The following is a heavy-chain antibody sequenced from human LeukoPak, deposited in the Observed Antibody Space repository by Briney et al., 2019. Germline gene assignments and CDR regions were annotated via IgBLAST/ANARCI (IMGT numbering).Heavy chain of an antibody. Sequence: GGSLRLSCAASGFTISDYYMDWVRQAPGKGLEWVGRTRSKADSYTTEYAASVKGRFTISRDDSKNSLYLQMNNLKTEDTAVYYCASGYYFDYWGQGTLVTVSS. CDR2: TRSKADSYTT. CDR3: ASGYYFDY. V-gene: IGHV3-72*01. D-gene: IGHD3-3*01. CDR1: GFTISDYY. J-gene: IGHJ4*02.